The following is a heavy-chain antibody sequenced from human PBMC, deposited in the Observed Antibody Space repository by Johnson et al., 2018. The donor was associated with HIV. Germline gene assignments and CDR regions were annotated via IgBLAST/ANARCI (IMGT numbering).Heavy chain of an antibody. J-gene: IGHJ3*02. Sequence: VQLVESGGGLVQPGGSLRLSCVASGFTFTSYWMHWVRQAPGKGLVWVSRTNSDGITTYADSVQGRFTISSDKAKNTLHLQMNSLRVEDTALYYCAREWGVITFGGVIPRNAFDIWGQGTMVTVSS. V-gene: IGHV3-74*01. CDR2: TNSDGIT. D-gene: IGHD3-16*01. CDR1: GFTFTSYW. CDR3: AREWGVITFGGVIPRNAFDI.